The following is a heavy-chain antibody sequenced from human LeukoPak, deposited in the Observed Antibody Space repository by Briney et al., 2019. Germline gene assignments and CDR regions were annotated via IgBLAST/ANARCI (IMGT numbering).Heavy chain of an antibody. V-gene: IGHV4-38-2*02. CDR2: VYHNGSA. CDR1: GYLIRNGYF. CDR3: ARLNSWLVAF. J-gene: IGHJ4*02. Sequence: PSETLSLMCSVSGYLIRNGYFWGWIRQSPGKGLEWIASVYHNGSAYFNPSLKSRASISIDTSTNQFSLTLTSVTAADSAIYHCARLNSWLVAFWGQGSQVTVSS. D-gene: IGHD3-22*01.